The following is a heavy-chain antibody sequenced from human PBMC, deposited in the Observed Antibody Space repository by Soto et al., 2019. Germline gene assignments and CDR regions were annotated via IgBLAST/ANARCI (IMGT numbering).Heavy chain of an antibody. D-gene: IGHD3-10*01. Sequence: PSETLSLTCTVAGGSISSYYWSWIRQHTGKGLEWIGYIYYSGSTNYNPSLKSRVTISVDTSKNQFSLKLSSVTAADTAVYYCARRVPYYYGSGSGPKYYMDVWGKGTTVTVS. CDR3: ARRVPYYYGSGSGPKYYMDV. V-gene: IGHV4-59*08. J-gene: IGHJ6*03. CDR2: IYYSGST. CDR1: GGSISSYY.